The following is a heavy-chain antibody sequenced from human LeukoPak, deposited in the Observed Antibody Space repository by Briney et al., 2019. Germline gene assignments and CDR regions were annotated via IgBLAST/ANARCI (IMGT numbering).Heavy chain of an antibody. Sequence: SETLSLACTVSGYSISSGYYWGWIRQPPGKGLEWIGSIYHSGSTYYNPSLKSRVTISVDTSKNQFSLKLSSVTAADTAVYYCARASLRGLYSSRGWFDPWGQGTLVTVSS. CDR2: IYHSGST. D-gene: IGHD6-13*01. CDR3: ARASLRGLYSSRGWFDP. J-gene: IGHJ5*02. V-gene: IGHV4-38-2*02. CDR1: GYSISSGYY.